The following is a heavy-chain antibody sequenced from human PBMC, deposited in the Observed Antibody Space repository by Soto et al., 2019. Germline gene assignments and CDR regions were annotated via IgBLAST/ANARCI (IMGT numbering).Heavy chain of an antibody. Sequence: GSLRLSCAASGFTFSSYWMHWVRQAPGKGLVWVSRINSDGSSTSYADSVKGRFTISRDNAKNTLYLQMNSLRAEDTAVYYCARAAYYYDSSGYYSPFSIPFDYWGQGTLVTVSS. CDR2: INSDGSST. CDR1: GFTFSSYW. CDR3: ARAAYYYDSSGYYSPFSIPFDY. V-gene: IGHV3-74*01. J-gene: IGHJ4*02. D-gene: IGHD3-22*01.